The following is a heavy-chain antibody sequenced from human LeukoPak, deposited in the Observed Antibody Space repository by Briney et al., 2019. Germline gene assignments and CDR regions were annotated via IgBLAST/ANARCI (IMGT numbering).Heavy chain of an antibody. V-gene: IGHV3-21*01. J-gene: IGHJ4*02. CDR2: ISSSSSYI. CDR3: ARDPSLTGTTFFIDY. CDR1: GFTFSSYS. Sequence: GGSLRLSCAASGFTFSSYSMNWVRQAPGKGLEWVSSISSSSSYIYYADSVKGRFTIFRDNAKNSLYLQMNSLRAEDTAVYYCARDPSLTGTTFFIDYWGQGTLVTVSS. D-gene: IGHD1-20*01.